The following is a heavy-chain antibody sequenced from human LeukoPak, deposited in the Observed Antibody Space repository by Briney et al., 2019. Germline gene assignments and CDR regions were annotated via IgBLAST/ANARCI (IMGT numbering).Heavy chain of an antibody. Sequence: PGGSLRLSCAASGFTVSSNYMSWVRQAPGKGLEWVSVIYSGGGTYYADSVKGRFTISRDNSKNTLYLQMNSLRAEDTAVYYCARVVDGYNVYYYYYMDVWGKGTTVTVSS. CDR1: GFTVSSNY. V-gene: IGHV3-66*02. CDR3: ARVVDGYNVYYYYYMDV. CDR2: IYSGGGT. J-gene: IGHJ6*03. D-gene: IGHD5-24*01.